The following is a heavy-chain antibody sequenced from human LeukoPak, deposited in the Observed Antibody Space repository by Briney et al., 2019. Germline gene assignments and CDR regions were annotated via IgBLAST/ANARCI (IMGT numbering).Heavy chain of an antibody. CDR2: IHYSGST. Sequence: SETLSLTCTVSGGSISTYYWSWIRQPPGKGLEWIAYIHYSGSTNYNPSLRSRVTISVDTSKNQFSLKLSSVTAADTAVYYCARVLDSSGYYVGGSRDWFDPWGQGTLVTVSS. CDR1: GGSISTYY. V-gene: IGHV4-59*12. D-gene: IGHD3-22*01. J-gene: IGHJ5*02. CDR3: ARVLDSSGYYVGGSRDWFDP.